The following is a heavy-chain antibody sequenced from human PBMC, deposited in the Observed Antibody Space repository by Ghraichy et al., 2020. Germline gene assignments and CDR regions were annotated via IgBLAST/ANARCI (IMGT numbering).Heavy chain of an antibody. D-gene: IGHD3-22*01. CDR1: GYTFTGYY. J-gene: IGHJ6*02. V-gene: IGHV1-2*06. CDR3: ARDLYYEAAQGLYVDV. CDR2: INPNSGGT. Sequence: ASVKVSCKASGYTFTGYYMHWVRQAPGQGLEWMGRINPNSGGTNYAQKFQGRVTMTRDTSISTAYMELSRLRSDDTAVYYCARDLYYEAAQGLYVDVWGQCSCVTGSS.